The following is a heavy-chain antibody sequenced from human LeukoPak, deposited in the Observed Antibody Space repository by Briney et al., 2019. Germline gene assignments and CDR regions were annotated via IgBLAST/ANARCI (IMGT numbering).Heavy chain of an antibody. J-gene: IGHJ4*02. Sequence: GGSLRLSCTASGFTFSNHGMNWVRQAPGKGLEWISYISSTSSDIYYLESVKGRFTISRDNAKNSLYLQMNSLRAEDTSMYYCARQGPYFDYWGQGILATVSS. V-gene: IGHV3-21*05. CDR2: ISSTSSDI. CDR1: GFTFSNHG. CDR3: ARQGPYFDY.